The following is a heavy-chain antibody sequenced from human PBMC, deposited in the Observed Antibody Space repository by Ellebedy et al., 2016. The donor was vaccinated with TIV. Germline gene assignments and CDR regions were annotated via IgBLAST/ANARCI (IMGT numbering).Heavy chain of an antibody. CDR2: ISSSGSTI. Sequence: GESLKISCAASGFTFSDYYINWIRQAPGKGLEWVSYISSSGSTIYYAASVKGRFTIPRDNAQNSLFLQMNSLRGEDTALYFCGRSPVLDHWGQGTLVTVSS. V-gene: IGHV3-11*04. CDR3: GRSPVLDH. J-gene: IGHJ4*02. CDR1: GFTFSDYY.